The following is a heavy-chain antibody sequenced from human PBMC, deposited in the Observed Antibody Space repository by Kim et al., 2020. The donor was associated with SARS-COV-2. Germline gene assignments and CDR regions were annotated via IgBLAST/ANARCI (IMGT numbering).Heavy chain of an antibody. CDR3: ARDSVYDSSGYSFDY. V-gene: IGHV3-33*05. D-gene: IGHD3-22*01. CDR2: ISYDGSNK. Sequence: GGSLRLSCAASGFTFSSYGMHWVRQAPGKGLEWVAVISYDGSNKYYADSVKGRFTISRDNSKNTLYLQMNSLRAEDTAVYYCARDSVYDSSGYSFDYWGRGTLVTVSS. J-gene: IGHJ4*02. CDR1: GFTFSSYG.